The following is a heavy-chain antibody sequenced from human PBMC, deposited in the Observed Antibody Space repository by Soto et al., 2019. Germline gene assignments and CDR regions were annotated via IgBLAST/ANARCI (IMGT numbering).Heavy chain of an antibody. CDR3: ARDQHEKWFGELDFDY. D-gene: IGHD3-10*01. V-gene: IGHV3-33*01. CDR2: IWHDGSHK. J-gene: IGHJ4*02. CDR1: GFTFSNSG. Sequence: QVQLVESGGGVVQPGRSLRLSCKASGFTFSNSGMHWVRQAPGKGLEWVAVIWHDGSHKYYADSVKGRFTISRDNSNNTVFLQMNTLRAEDTAVYYCARDQHEKWFGELDFDYWGQGTLVTVSS.